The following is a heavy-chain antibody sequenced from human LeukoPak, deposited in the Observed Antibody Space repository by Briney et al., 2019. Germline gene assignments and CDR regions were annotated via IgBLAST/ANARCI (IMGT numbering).Heavy chain of an antibody. CDR3: ARSALLWFGELFIDY. CDR1: GYTFTGYY. Sequence: GASVKVSCKASGYTFTGYYTHWVRQAPGQGLEWMGWINPNSGGTNYAQKFQGWVTMTRDASISTAYMELSRLRSDDTAVYYCARSALLWFGELFIDYWGQGTLVTVSS. V-gene: IGHV1-2*04. J-gene: IGHJ4*02. D-gene: IGHD3-10*01. CDR2: INPNSGGT.